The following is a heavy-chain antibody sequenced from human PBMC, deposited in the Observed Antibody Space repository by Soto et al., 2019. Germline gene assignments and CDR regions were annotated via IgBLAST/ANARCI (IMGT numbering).Heavy chain of an antibody. J-gene: IGHJ4*02. CDR1: GFIFRPYT. CDR2: IKSDGTYT. V-gene: IGHV3-74*01. Sequence: GGSLRLSCAASGFIFRPYTMNWVRQAPGKGLVWVSRIKSDGTYTDYADSVKGRFTISRDNAESTLYLQMNSLRAEDTAVYFCATGDYGSLRTGYWGQGTLVTVSS. D-gene: IGHD3-16*01. CDR3: ATGDYGSLRTGY.